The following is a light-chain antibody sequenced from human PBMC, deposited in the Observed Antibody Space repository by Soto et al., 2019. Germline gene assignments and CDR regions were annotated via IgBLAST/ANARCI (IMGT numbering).Light chain of an antibody. CDR3: QVWYTSSAHVV. V-gene: IGLV3-21*02. CDR1: NIGRKS. J-gene: IGLJ3*02. Sequence: SYELTQPPAVSVAPGQTATITCGGNNIGRKSVHWYQQTPGQAPILIVHDDSGRPSGIPERFSGSNAGNTATLTISRVEAGDEADYYCQVWYTSSAHVVFGGGTKLTVL. CDR2: DDS.